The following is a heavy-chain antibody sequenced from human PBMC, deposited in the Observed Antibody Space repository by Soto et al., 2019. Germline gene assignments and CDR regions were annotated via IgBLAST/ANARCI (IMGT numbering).Heavy chain of an antibody. CDR2: LFSGGST. CDR1: GFNFRNYA. V-gene: IGHV3-66*01. D-gene: IGHD1-1*01. Sequence: VGPLRLSYAASGFNFRNYAMRWVRQAQGKGLEWVSFLFSGGSTFYADSVKGRFTVSRDSSTNMLYLQMSSLTAEDTAVYYCAAEDRYYCSAVGYWGQGTLVTVSS. CDR3: AAEDRYYCSAVGY. J-gene: IGHJ4*02.